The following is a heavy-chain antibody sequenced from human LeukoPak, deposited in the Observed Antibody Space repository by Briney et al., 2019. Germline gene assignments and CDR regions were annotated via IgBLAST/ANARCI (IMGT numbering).Heavy chain of an antibody. V-gene: IGHV4-39*07. Sequence: SETLSLTCIVSGGXISSSTYSWGWIRQPPGKGLEWIGTIYYSGSTNYNPSLKSRVTISVDTSKNQFSLKLSPVTAADTAVYYCARVPGGWFDPWGQGTLVTVSS. CDR1: GGXISSSTYS. CDR2: IYYSGST. CDR3: ARVPGGWFDP. D-gene: IGHD3-10*01. J-gene: IGHJ5*02.